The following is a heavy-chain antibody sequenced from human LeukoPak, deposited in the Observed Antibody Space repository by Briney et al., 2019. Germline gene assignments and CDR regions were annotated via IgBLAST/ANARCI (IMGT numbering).Heavy chain of an antibody. J-gene: IGHJ4*02. CDR3: ARATSSGLTFDY. Sequence: SETLSLTCVVYGGSFSHYYWTWIRQAPGKGLEWIGEIHHSGTTNCNPSLKSRLTISIDTSRNQFSLKLNSVTAADTAVYYCARATSSGLTFDYWGQGTLVTVSS. D-gene: IGHD3-3*01. CDR2: IHHSGTT. V-gene: IGHV4-34*01. CDR1: GGSFSHYY.